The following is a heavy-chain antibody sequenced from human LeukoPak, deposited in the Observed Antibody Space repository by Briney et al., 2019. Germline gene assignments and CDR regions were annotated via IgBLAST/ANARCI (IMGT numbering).Heavy chain of an antibody. J-gene: IGHJ3*02. V-gene: IGHV4-39*07. CDR1: GGSISSSSYY. CDR3: ASLGDGNAFDI. CDR2: IYYSGST. D-gene: IGHD3-10*01. Sequence: SETLSLTCTVSGGSISSSSYYWGWIRQPPGKGLEWIGNIYYSGSTYYNPSLKSRVTISVDTSKNQFSLKLSSVTAADTAVYYCASLGDGNAFDIWGQGTMVTVSS.